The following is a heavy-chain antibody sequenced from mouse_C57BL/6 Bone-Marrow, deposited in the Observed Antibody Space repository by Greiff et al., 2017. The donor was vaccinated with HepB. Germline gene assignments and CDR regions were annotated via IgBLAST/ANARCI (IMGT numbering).Heavy chain of an antibody. Sequence: EVMLVESGGGLVQPGGSLKLSCAASGFTFSDYGMAWVRQAPRKGPEWVAFISNLAYSIYYADTVTGRFTISRENAKNTLYLEMSSLRSEDTAMYYCARQGDGYHGAMDYWGQGTSVTVSS. CDR3: ARQGDGYHGAMDY. V-gene: IGHV5-15*01. D-gene: IGHD2-3*01. CDR2: ISNLAYSI. J-gene: IGHJ4*01. CDR1: GFTFSDYG.